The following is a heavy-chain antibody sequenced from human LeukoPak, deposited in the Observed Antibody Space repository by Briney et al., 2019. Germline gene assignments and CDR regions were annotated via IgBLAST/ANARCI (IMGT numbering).Heavy chain of an antibody. J-gene: IGHJ6*02. CDR2: IVVGSGNT. CDR1: GFTFTSSA. V-gene: IGHV1-58*01. CDR3: AADRTAAAQRWYYYYGMDV. Sequence: SVKVSCTASGFTFTSSAVQWVRQARGQRLEWIGWIVVGSGNTNYAQKFQERVTITRDMSTSTAYMELSSLRSEDTAVYYCAADRTAAAQRWYYYYGMDVWGQGTTVTVSS. D-gene: IGHD6-13*01.